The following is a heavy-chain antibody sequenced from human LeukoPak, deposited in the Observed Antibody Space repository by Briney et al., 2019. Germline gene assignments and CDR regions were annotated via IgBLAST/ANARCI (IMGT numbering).Heavy chain of an antibody. CDR3: AKDRDGYNPTSDY. Sequence: GGSLRLSCAASGFTFSSYGMHWVRQAPGKGLEWVAFIRYDGSNKYYADSVKGRFTISRDNSKNTLYLQMNSLRAEDTAVYYCAKDRDGYNPTSDYWGQGTLVTVSS. CDR1: GFTFSSYG. D-gene: IGHD5-24*01. CDR2: IRYDGSNK. V-gene: IGHV3-30*02. J-gene: IGHJ4*02.